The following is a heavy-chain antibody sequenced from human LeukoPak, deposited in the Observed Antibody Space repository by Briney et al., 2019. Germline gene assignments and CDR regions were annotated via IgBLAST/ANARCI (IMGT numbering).Heavy chain of an antibody. V-gene: IGHV1-69*04. CDR2: IIPILGIA. D-gene: IGHD3-22*01. Sequence: ASVKVSCKASGGTFSSYTLSWVRQAPGQGLEWMGRIIPILGIANYAQKFQGRVTITADKSTSTAYMELSSLRSEDTAVYYCARDSPYDSSDPFDYWGQGTLVTVSS. J-gene: IGHJ4*02. CDR3: ARDSPYDSSDPFDY. CDR1: GGTFSSYT.